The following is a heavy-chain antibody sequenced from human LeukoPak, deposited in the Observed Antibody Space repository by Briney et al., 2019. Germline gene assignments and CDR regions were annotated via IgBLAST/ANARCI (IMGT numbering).Heavy chain of an antibody. CDR2: IYTSGST. Sequence: PSETLSLTCTVSGGSISSYYWSWLRQPAGKGLEWIGRIYTSGSTNYNPSLKSRVTMSVDTSKNQFSLKLSAVTAADTAVYYCARDSTTVVTENWFDPWGQGTLVTVSS. CDR1: GGSISSYY. V-gene: IGHV4-4*07. D-gene: IGHD4-17*01. CDR3: ARDSTTVVTENWFDP. J-gene: IGHJ5*02.